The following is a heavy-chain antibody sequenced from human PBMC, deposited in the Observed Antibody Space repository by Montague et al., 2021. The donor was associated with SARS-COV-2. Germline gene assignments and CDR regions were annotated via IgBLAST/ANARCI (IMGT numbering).Heavy chain of an antibody. CDR3: ARRYGDGTGYHYTDS. CDR2: INYIGTT. J-gene: IGHJ4*02. D-gene: IGHD3-22*01. Sequence: SETLSLTCTVSGGSISATDCYWAWIRQPPGKGLEWVGSINYIGTTAYNPSLRSRVTLSVDSSKNQFSLRLNSVTAGDTAVYYCARRYGDGTGYHYTDSWGQGTLVPVSS. CDR1: GGSISATDCY. V-gene: IGHV4-39*01.